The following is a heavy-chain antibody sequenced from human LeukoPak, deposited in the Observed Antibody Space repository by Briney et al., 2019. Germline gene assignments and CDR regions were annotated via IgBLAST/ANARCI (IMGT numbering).Heavy chain of an antibody. D-gene: IGHD4-17*01. CDR3: ARNYLYGDYAFDY. V-gene: IGHV3-21*01. Sequence: GGSLRLSCAASEFTFSSYSMNWVRQAPGTGLEWVSSISSSSSSIYYADSVKGRFTVSRDNAKNSLYLQMNSLRAEDTAVYYCARNYLYGDYAFDYWGQGTLVTVSS. CDR1: EFTFSSYS. J-gene: IGHJ4*02. CDR2: ISSSSSSI.